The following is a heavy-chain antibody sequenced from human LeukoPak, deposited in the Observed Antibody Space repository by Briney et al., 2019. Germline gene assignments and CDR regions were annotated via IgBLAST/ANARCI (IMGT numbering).Heavy chain of an antibody. Sequence: GGSLRLSCAASGFTFSSYAMSWVRQAPGKGLEWVSTISGSGGSTYYADSVKGRFTISRDNSKNTLYLQMNSPRAEDTAVYYCAKCFAYYYDSSGYPYDYWGQGTLVTVSS. V-gene: IGHV3-23*01. CDR3: AKCFAYYYDSSGYPYDY. D-gene: IGHD3-22*01. J-gene: IGHJ4*02. CDR2: ISGSGGST. CDR1: GFTFSSYA.